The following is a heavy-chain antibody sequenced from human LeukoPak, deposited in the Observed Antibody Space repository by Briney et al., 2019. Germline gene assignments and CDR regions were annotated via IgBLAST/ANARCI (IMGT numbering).Heavy chain of an antibody. V-gene: IGHV4-4*02. CDR1: GGSISSSNW. CDR3: ARHRHYRVGWYPQSTYFDY. J-gene: IGHJ4*02. CDR2: IYHSGST. Sequence: PSETLSLTCAVSGGSISSSNWWSWVRQPPGKGLEWIGEIYHSGSTNYNPSLKSRVTISVDKSKNQFSLKLSSVTAADTAVYYCARHRHYRVGWYPQSTYFDYWGQGTLVTVSS. D-gene: IGHD6-19*01.